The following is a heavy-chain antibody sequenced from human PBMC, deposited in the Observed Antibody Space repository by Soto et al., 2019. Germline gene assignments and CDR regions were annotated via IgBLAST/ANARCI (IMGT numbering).Heavy chain of an antibody. J-gene: IGHJ1*01. V-gene: IGHV4-39*01. CDR2: VYYSGSA. Sequence: QLHLQESGPGLVKPSETLSLTCGVSGGSVSISSYYWAWIRQPPGKGLEWIGSVYYSGSAYYNPSLKSRVTISVNTAKDEYSLKLKSVTAADPAVYYCAPLRLGDLSLSRVSDWGPGTLVTVSS. CDR3: APLRLGDLSLSRVSD. D-gene: IGHD3-16*02. CDR1: GGSVSISSYY.